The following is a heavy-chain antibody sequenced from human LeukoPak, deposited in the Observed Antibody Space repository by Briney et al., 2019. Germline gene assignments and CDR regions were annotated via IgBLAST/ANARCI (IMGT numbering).Heavy chain of an antibody. CDR2: VLYDGSKK. CDR3: VRDNYGGILDF. Sequence: GGSLRLSCAASGFTFTRYTMHWVRQAPGKGLEWVAVVLYDGSKKYYADSVKGRFTLSRDNSKNTLSLQMNTLRADDTAMYYCVRDNYGGILDFWGQGTLVTVSS. D-gene: IGHD2-21*01. V-gene: IGHV3-30*04. CDR1: GFTFTRYT. J-gene: IGHJ4*02.